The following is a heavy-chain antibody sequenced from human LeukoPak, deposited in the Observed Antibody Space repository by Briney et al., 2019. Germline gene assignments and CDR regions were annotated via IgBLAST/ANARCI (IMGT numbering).Heavy chain of an antibody. CDR1: GFTFTSYG. CDR2: ISYDGSNK. D-gene: IGHD5-12*01. Sequence: GGSLRLSCEASGFTFTSYGMHWVRQAPGKGLEGVAVISYDGSNKYYADSVKGRFTISRDNSKNTLYLQMNSLRAEDTAVYYCARDTGDIVATILYYFDYWGQGTLVTVSS. V-gene: IGHV3-30*19. CDR3: ARDTGDIVATILYYFDY. J-gene: IGHJ4*02.